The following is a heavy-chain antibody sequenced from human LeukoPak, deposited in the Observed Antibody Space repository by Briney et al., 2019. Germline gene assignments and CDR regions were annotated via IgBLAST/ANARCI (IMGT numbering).Heavy chain of an antibody. CDR3: ARHYSGTYYRFDS. CDR1: GDSFSSSSYF. J-gene: IGHJ4*02. Sequence: SEALSLTCTVSGDSFSSSSYFWDWIRQAPGKGLEWIGTISSSGNTYYNPSLKSRVTMSVDTSKNQFSLKLTSVTAADTTVYYCARHYSGTYYRFDSWGQGTLVTVSS. CDR2: ISSSGNT. D-gene: IGHD1-26*01. V-gene: IGHV4-39*01.